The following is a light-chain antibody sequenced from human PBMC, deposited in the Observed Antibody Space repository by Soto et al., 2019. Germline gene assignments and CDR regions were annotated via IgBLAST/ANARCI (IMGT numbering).Light chain of an antibody. CDR1: SSDVGSYSH. J-gene: IGLJ1*01. V-gene: IGLV2-14*01. Sequence: QSALTQSASVSGSPGQSITISCSGTSSDVGSYSHVAWYQQFPGKTPKLIIYEVTYRTSGVSHRFSASKSGNTASLTISGLQAGDEADYYCISYTGSSTSDVFGTGTKVTVL. CDR2: EVT. CDR3: ISYTGSSTSDV.